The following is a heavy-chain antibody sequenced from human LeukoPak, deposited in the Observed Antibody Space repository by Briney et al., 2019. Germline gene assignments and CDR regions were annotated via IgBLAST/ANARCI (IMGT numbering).Heavy chain of an antibody. CDR2: IYTSGST. V-gene: IGHV4-4*07. J-gene: IGHJ4*02. Sequence: SETLSLTCTVSGGSISSYYWSWIRQPAGKGLEWIGRIYTSGSTNYNPSLKSRVTMSVDTSKNQFSLKLSSVTAADTAVYYCARDIHHGGYAGTFDYWGQGTLVTVSS. CDR1: GGSISSYY. CDR3: ARDIHHGGYAGTFDY. D-gene: IGHD5-12*01.